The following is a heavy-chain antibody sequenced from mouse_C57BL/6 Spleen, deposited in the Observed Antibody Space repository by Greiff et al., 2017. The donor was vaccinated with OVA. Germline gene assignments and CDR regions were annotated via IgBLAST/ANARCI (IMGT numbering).Heavy chain of an antibody. J-gene: IGHJ1*03. V-gene: IGHV5-4*03. CDR2: ISDGGSYT. D-gene: IGHD1-1*01. CDR1: GFTFSSYA. CDR3: ARVYYGSSPCWYFDV. Sequence: VKLVESGGGLVKPGGSLKLSCAASGFTFSSYAMSWVRQTPEKRLEWVATISDGGSYTYYPDNVKGRFTISRDNAKNNLYLQMSHLKSEDTAMYYCARVYYGSSPCWYFDVWGTGTTVTVSS.